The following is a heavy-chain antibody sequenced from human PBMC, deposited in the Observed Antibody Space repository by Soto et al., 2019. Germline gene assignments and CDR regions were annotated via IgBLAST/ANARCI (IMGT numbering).Heavy chain of an antibody. V-gene: IGHV4-61*01. D-gene: IGHD6-13*01. CDR3: ARKGAAASYAHYYMDV. CDR2: IYYSGST. Sequence: PSETLSLTCTVSGGSVSSGSYYWSWIRQPPGKGLEWIGYIYYSGSTNYNPSLKSRVTISVDTSRNRFSLNLTSATAADTAVYYCARKGAAASYAHYYMDVWGRGTAVTVSS. J-gene: IGHJ6*03. CDR1: GGSVSSGSYY.